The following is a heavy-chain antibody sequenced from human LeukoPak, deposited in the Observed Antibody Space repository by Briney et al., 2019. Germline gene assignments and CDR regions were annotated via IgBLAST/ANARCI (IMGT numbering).Heavy chain of an antibody. V-gene: IGHV3-33*01. J-gene: IGHJ6*02. Sequence: PGGSLRPSCIPSGFSFSSYGMHWVRQAPGKGLEWVAVIRSHGNRKHHSDSVKGRFTISRDNSKNTVSLQMDSLRAEDTAVYYCARGYSGYDYYYYYYGMDVWGQGTTVIVSS. CDR2: IRSHGNRK. CDR3: ARGYSGYDYYYYYYGMDV. D-gene: IGHD5-12*01. CDR1: GFSFSSYG.